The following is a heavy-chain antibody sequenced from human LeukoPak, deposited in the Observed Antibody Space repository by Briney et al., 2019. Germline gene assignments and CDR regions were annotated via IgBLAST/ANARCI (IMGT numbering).Heavy chain of an antibody. CDR2: ISTKGSGCTT. Sequence: GGSLRLSCAASGFTFRSYEINCVRQAPGEGLEWVGSISTKGSGCTTGYAASVKGRFAISRHDSNSIAYPQMTSLKIEDTAVYYCTRDHGWITLFWGQGTLVTVSS. CDR1: GFTFRSYE. V-gene: IGHV3-49*04. J-gene: IGHJ4*02. CDR3: TRDHGWITLF. D-gene: IGHD1-20*01.